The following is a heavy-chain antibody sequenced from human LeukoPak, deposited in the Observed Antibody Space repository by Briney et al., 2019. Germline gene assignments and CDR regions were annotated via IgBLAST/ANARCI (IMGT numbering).Heavy chain of an antibody. J-gene: IGHJ6*04. CDR1: GGSISSGDYY. V-gene: IGHV4-30-4*01. D-gene: IGHD6-13*01. Sequence: SETLSLTCTVSGGSISSGDYYWSWIRQPPGKGLEWVVYIYYSGSTYYNPSLKSRVTISVDTSKNQFSLKLSSVTAADTAVYYCARETGGIAAAGTRYYYYGMDVWGKGTTVTVSS. CDR3: ARETGGIAAAGTRYYYYGMDV. CDR2: IYYSGST.